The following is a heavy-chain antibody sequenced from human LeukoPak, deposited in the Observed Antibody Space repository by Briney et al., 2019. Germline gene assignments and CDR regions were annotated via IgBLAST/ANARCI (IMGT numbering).Heavy chain of an antibody. CDR2: IYSSDNT. J-gene: IGHJ4*02. D-gene: IGHD3-16*01. V-gene: IGHV3-66*02. CDR1: GFSVSGNY. Sequence: GGSLRLSCAASGFSVSGNYMSWVPQAPGKGLEWVSVIYSSDNTYYIASVKGRFTISRDTSKNTLYLQMNSLRAEDTAVYYCAGRRVLDASFDYWGQGTLVTVSS. CDR3: AGRRVLDASFDY.